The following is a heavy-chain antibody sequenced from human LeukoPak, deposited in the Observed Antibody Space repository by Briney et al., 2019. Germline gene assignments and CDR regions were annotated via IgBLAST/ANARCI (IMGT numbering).Heavy chain of an antibody. D-gene: IGHD6-13*01. Sequence: PGGSLRLSCAASGFTFNSYAMSWVRQAPGKGLEWVSAVSGSGGSTYYADSVKGRLTISRDNSKNTLYLQMNSLRAEDTAVYYCAKDQVIAAAGTRKPIDYWGQGTLVTVSS. CDR1: GFTFNSYA. CDR2: VSGSGGST. V-gene: IGHV3-23*01. J-gene: IGHJ4*02. CDR3: AKDQVIAAAGTRKPIDY.